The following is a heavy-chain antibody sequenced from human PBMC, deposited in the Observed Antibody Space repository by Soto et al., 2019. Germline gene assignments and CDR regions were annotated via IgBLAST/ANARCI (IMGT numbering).Heavy chain of an antibody. D-gene: IGHD3-10*01. J-gene: IGHJ4*02. CDR3: AKWGGSYGSGSHIDT. V-gene: IGHV3-23*01. Sequence: EVQLLESGGGLVQPGGSLRLSCVASGFTFTSYAMSWVRQAPGKDLEWVSGISGSGSSTYYAGYVKGRFTISRDTSKNTLHLQMNGLRAEDTAIYYCAKWGGSYGSGSHIDTWGQGTQVTVAS. CDR1: GFTFTSYA. CDR2: ISGSGSST.